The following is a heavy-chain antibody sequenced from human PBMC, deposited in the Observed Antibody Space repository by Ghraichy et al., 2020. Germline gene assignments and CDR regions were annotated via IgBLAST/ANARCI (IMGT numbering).Heavy chain of an antibody. V-gene: IGHV3-21*01. J-gene: IGHJ4*02. CDR3: ARDDYTRDDSFFDY. CDR1: GFSFSNYG. Sequence: GGSLRLSCAASGFSFSNYGMNWVRQALGKGLEWVSSITSGSHFIYYADSVKGRFTISRDNAKNSLYLQMNSLRADDTAVYFCARDDYTRDDSFFDYWGQGTLVTVSS. CDR2: ITSGSHFI. D-gene: IGHD4-11*01.